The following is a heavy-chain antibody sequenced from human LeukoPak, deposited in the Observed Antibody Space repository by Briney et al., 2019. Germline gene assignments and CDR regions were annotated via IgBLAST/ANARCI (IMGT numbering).Heavy chain of an antibody. J-gene: IGHJ4*02. D-gene: IGHD3-22*01. V-gene: IGHV3-7*01. CDR1: GFTFSNYW. CDR2: IKQDRSEK. Sequence: TGGSLRLSCAASGFTFSNYWMSWVRQAPGKGLEWVANIKQDRSEKYYVDSVKGRFTISRDNTKNSLYLQMNSLRAEDTAVYYCASYEGSGYPYLFGYWGQGTLVTVSS. CDR3: ASYEGSGYPYLFGY.